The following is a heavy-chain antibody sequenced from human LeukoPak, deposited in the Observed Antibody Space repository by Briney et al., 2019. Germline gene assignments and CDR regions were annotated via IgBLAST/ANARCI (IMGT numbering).Heavy chain of an antibody. CDR1: GGSISSGGYY. Sequence: SETLSLTCTVSGGSISSGGYYWSWIRQHPGKGLEWIGYIYDSGSTYYNPSLKSRVTISVDTSKNQFSLKLSSVTAADTAVYYCARENDSSGYYRFDYWGQGTLVTVSS. CDR3: ARENDSSGYYRFDY. J-gene: IGHJ4*02. D-gene: IGHD3-22*01. CDR2: IYDSGST. V-gene: IGHV4-31*03.